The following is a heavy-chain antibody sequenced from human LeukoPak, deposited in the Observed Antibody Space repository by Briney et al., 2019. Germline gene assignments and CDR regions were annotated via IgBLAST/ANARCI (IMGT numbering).Heavy chain of an antibody. Sequence: SETLSLTCTVSGGSISSSSYYWGWIRQPPGTGLDWIGSIYYSGSTYYNPSLKSRVTISADTPKNNFSLKLNSVTAADTAVYYCARPAYRGSYYDAFDIWGQGTMVTVSS. J-gene: IGHJ3*02. CDR1: GGSISSSSYY. V-gene: IGHV4-39*01. CDR3: ARPAYRGSYYDAFDI. D-gene: IGHD1-26*01. CDR2: IYYSGST.